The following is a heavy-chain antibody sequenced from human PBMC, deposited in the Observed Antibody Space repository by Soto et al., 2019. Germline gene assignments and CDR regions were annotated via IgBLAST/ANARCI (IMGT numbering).Heavy chain of an antibody. D-gene: IGHD3-10*01. CDR3: PHHPYYGLATYSFDY. CDR1: GFSLSTSGVG. CDR2: IYWDDDK. J-gene: IGHJ4*02. Sequence: QITLKESGPPLVKPTQTLTLTCTFSGFSLSTSGVGVGWIRQPPGKALEWLAVIYWDDDKRSSSSLKSRLTITKDTSKNQVVLTMTNMDPVDTATYYCPHHPYYGLATYSFDYWGQGILVTVSS. V-gene: IGHV2-5*02.